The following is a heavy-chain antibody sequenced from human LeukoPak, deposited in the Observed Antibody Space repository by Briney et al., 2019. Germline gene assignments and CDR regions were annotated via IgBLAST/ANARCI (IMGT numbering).Heavy chain of an antibody. CDR3: ARAVTSMDGY. CDR2: LNEDGSKR. D-gene: IGHD5-18*01. CDR1: GFAFSSYW. Sequence: GGSLRLSCAASGFAFSSYWMTWVRQAPGKGLEWVASLNEDGSKRPYVGSVKGRFTISRDNAQKSLYLQMNSLTAEDTAVYYCARAVTSMDGYWGQGTLVTVSS. J-gene: IGHJ4*02. V-gene: IGHV3-7*03.